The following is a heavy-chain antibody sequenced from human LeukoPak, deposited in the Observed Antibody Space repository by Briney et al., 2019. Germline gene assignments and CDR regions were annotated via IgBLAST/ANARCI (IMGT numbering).Heavy chain of an antibody. CDR1: GYTFTDYY. V-gene: IGHV1-69-2*01. Sequence: ATVKISCKVSGYTFTDYYMHWVQQAPGKGLEWMGLVDPEDGETIYAEKFHGRVTITADTSTDTAYMELSSLRSEDTAVYYCATGAPIQLGYYFNYWGQGTLVTVSS. J-gene: IGHJ4*02. CDR3: ATGAPIQLGYYFNY. CDR2: VDPEDGET. D-gene: IGHD5-18*01.